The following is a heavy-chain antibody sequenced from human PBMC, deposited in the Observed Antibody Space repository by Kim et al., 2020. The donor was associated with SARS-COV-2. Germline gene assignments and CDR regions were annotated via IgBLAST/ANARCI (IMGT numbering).Heavy chain of an antibody. CDR3: ARAGNSGYSYAQYFDY. CDR2: ISSSSSYI. J-gene: IGHJ4*02. D-gene: IGHD5-18*01. V-gene: IGHV3-21*01. Sequence: GGSLRLSCAASGFTFSSYSMNWVRQAPGKGLEWVSSISSSSSYIYYADSVKGRFTISRDNAKNSLYLQMNSLRAEDTAVYYCARAGNSGYSYAQYFDYWGQGTLVTVSS. CDR1: GFTFSSYS.